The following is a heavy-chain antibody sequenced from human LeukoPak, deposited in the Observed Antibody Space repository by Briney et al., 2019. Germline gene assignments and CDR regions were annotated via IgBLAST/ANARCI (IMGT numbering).Heavy chain of an antibody. Sequence: ASVSVSCKASGYTFTSYGISWGRQAPGQGVEWMGWISAYNGNTNYAQKLQGRVTMPTDTSTSTAYMELRSLRSDDTAVYYCAREVRHFDYWGQGTLVTVSS. CDR1: GYTFTSYG. CDR2: ISAYNGNT. CDR3: AREVRHFDY. J-gene: IGHJ4*02. V-gene: IGHV1-18*01.